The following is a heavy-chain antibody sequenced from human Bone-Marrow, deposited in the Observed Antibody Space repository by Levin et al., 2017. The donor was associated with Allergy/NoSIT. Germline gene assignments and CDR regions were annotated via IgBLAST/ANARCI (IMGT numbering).Heavy chain of an antibody. CDR1: GASLNSGSNY. J-gene: IGHJ6*03. V-gene: IGHV4-61*01. Sequence: SQTLSLTCTVSGASLNSGSNYWSWIRQSPGKGLEWIGYIDYSGSTIYNPSLRSRVTISADTSKNQFSLTLTSVTAADTAVYYCARDLDYYYYMDVWGKGTTVTVSS. CDR3: ARDLDYYYYMDV. CDR2: IDYSGST.